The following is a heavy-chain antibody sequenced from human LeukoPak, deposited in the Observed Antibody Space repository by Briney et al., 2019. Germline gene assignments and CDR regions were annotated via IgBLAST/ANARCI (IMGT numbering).Heavy chain of an antibody. J-gene: IGHJ4*02. CDR3: ATYKSRRFGVTLGYFDY. V-gene: IGHV1-46*01. CDR1: GYTFTSYY. D-gene: IGHD3-3*01. CDR2: INPSGGST. Sequence: GASVKVSCKASGYTFTSYYMHWVRQAPGQGLEWMGIINPSGGSTSYAQKFQGRVTMTRDTSTSTVYMELSSLRSEDTAVYYCATYKSRRFGVTLGYFDYWGQGTLVTVSS.